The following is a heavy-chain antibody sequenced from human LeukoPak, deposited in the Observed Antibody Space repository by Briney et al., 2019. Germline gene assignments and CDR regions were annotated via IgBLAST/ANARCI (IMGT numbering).Heavy chain of an antibody. CDR1: GGTFNTFT. J-gene: IGHJ6*03. CDR3: TKDGYCRGTNCYRGSYTDYYYMDV. Sequence: GSSVKVSCKASGGTFNTFTISWVLQAPGQGLEWMGGIIPMFGTANYAQRFQGRVTITADESTSTAYMELRSLRSEDTAVYYCTKDGYCRGTNCYRGSYTDYYYMDVWGNGTTVTVSS. CDR2: IIPMFGTA. D-gene: IGHD2-2*01. V-gene: IGHV1-69*01.